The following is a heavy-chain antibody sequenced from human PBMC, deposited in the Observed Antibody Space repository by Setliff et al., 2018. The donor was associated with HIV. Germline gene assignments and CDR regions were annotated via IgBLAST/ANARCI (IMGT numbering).Heavy chain of an antibody. D-gene: IGHD4-17*01. Sequence: GGSLRLSCAASGFTLDTYGVHWVRQAPGKGLEWVASINHDGSEERYVDSVKGRFAISRDGAKNSLYLQMNSLRAEDTAVYYCARELWDNGDSSMDVWGKGTTVTVSS. CDR1: GFTLDTYG. CDR2: INHDGSEE. V-gene: IGHV3-7*03. J-gene: IGHJ6*03. CDR3: ARELWDNGDSSMDV.